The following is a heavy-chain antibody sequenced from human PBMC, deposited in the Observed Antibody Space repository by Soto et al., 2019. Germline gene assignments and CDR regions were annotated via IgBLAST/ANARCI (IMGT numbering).Heavy chain of an antibody. Sequence: KPSETLSLTCTVSGGSFKSGSYSWSWIRQPPGKGLEWIGYVYNTGRTSYNPSLKSRVSISMDTSKNQFSLNLDSVTAADTAVYFCARDFAYFDSWGQGTLVTVSS. CDR3: ARDFAYFDS. D-gene: IGHD3-3*01. V-gene: IGHV4-61*01. J-gene: IGHJ4*02. CDR1: GGSFKSGSYS. CDR2: VYNTGRT.